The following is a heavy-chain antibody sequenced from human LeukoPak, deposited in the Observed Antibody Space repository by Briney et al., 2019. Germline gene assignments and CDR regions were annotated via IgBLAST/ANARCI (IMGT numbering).Heavy chain of an antibody. CDR1: GGSISSYY. CDR3: ARDRGSQPFIDY. V-gene: IGHV4-59*01. J-gene: IGHJ4*02. CDR2: IFYSGST. D-gene: IGHD1-26*01. Sequence: SETLSLTCTVSGGSISSYYWSWIRQPPGKGLEWIGYIFYSGSTNYNPSLKSRVTISVDTSKNQFSLKLSSVTAADTAVYYCARDRGSQPFIDYWGQGTLVTVSS.